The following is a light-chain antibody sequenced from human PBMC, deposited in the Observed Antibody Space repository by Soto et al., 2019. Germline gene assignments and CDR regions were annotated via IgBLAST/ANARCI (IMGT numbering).Light chain of an antibody. CDR3: QQYSSYST. J-gene: IGKJ1*01. Sequence: DIQLTQSPSTLSASVGARVTITCRASQSISNWLAWYQQKPGKAPKLLIYKSSNLESGVPSRFSGSGSGTEFSLTISSLQPDDVATYYCQQYSSYSTFGQGTKVEIK. CDR1: QSISNW. CDR2: KSS. V-gene: IGKV1-5*03.